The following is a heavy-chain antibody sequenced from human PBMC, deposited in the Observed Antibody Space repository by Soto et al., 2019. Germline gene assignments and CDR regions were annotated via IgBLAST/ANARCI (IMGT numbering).Heavy chain of an antibody. J-gene: IGHJ4*02. CDR1: GGSISSSSYY. V-gene: IGHV4-39*01. CDR3: ARTGVRYHIDY. Sequence: PSETLSLTCTVSGGSISSSSYYWGWIRQPPGKGLEWIGSIFYSGSTYYKPSLKSRVTISVDTSKNQFSLKLSSVTAADTAVYYCARTGVRYHIDYWGQGTLVTVSS. CDR2: IFYSGST. D-gene: IGHD3-10*01.